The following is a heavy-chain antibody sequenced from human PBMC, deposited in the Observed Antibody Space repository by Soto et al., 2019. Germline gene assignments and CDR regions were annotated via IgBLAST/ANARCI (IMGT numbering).Heavy chain of an antibody. V-gene: IGHV4-59*01. CDR1: GGTINSDY. J-gene: IGHJ4*02. CDR3: ARDPLPGY. CDR2: IYYRGNT. Sequence: QVQLQESGPGLVKPSETLSLTCTVSGGTINSDYWSWIRQPPGKGLEWIGYIYYRGNTNYNPSLKSRVTISIDTSKNQFSLKLSSVTAADPAVYYCARDPLPGYWGQGTLVTVSS.